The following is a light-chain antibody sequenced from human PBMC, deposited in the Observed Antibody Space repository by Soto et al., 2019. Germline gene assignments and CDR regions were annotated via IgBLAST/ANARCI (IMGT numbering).Light chain of an antibody. CDR2: EVS. CDR1: SSDVGGYKF. Sequence: QSALTQPASVSGSPGQSITISCTGTSSDVGGYKFVSWYQHHPGKAPKLIIYEVSNRPSGVSNRFSGSKSGNTASLTISGLQAEDEADYYCSSYTRRSSVVFGGGTKLTVL. J-gene: IGLJ2*01. CDR3: SSYTRRSSVV. V-gene: IGLV2-14*01.